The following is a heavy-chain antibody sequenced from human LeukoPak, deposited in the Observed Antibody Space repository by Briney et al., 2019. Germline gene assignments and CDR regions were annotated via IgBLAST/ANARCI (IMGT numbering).Heavy chain of an antibody. V-gene: IGHV4-34*01. Sequence: PSETLSLTCAVYGGSFSGYYWSWIRQPPGKGLEWIGEINHSGSTNYNPSLKSRVTISVGTSKNQFSLKLSSVTAADTAVYYCARGRGYYDSSGYYFGDYYYGMDVWGQGTTVTVSS. CDR1: GGSFSGYY. J-gene: IGHJ6*02. CDR2: INHSGST. D-gene: IGHD3-22*01. CDR3: ARGRGYYDSSGYYFGDYYYGMDV.